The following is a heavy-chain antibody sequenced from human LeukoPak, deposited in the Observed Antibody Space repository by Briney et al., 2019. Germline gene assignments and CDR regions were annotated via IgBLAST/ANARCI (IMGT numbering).Heavy chain of an antibody. Sequence: PGGSLRLSCAASGFTFSNYWMHWVRQAPGKGLVWVSRIKGDGSHTIYADSVKGRFTISRDNAKNTLYLQMSSLRAEDTAVYYCAKDRGRYYDSSGYYWGYYFDSWGQGILVTVST. D-gene: IGHD3-22*01. CDR2: IKGDGSHT. V-gene: IGHV3-74*01. J-gene: IGHJ4*02. CDR1: GFTFSNYW. CDR3: AKDRGRYYDSSGYYWGYYFDS.